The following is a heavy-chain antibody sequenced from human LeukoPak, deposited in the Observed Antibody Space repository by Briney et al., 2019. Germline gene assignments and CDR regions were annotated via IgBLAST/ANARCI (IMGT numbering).Heavy chain of an antibody. CDR1: GGSISSSSYY. D-gene: IGHD5-18*01. CDR3: ARHGGFSYGFLNDPFDI. CDR2: IYYSGST. V-gene: IGHV4-39*01. J-gene: IGHJ3*02. Sequence: SETLSLTCTVSGGSISSSSYYWGWIRQPPGKGLEWIGTIYYSGSTYYNPSLKSRVTISVDTSKNQFSLKLSSVTAADTAVYYCARHGGFSYGFLNDPFDIWGQGKMVTVFS.